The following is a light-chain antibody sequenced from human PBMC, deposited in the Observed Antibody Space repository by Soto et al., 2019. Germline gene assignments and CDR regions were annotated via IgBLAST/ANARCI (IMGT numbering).Light chain of an antibody. CDR3: CSYAGSYTIYV. CDR2: DVS. Sequence: QFALTQPRSVSGSPGQSVTISCTGTSSDVGGYNYVSWYQQHPGKAPKLMIYDVSKRPSGVPDRFSGSKSGNTASLTISGLQAEDEADYYCCSYAGSYTIYVFGTGTKLTVL. CDR1: SSDVGGYNY. J-gene: IGLJ1*01. V-gene: IGLV2-11*01.